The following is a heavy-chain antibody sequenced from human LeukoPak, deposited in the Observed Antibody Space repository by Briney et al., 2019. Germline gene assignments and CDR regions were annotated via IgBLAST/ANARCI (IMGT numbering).Heavy chain of an antibody. Sequence: SETLSLTCTVSGGPISRYYWSWIRQPAGKGLEWIGRIYTSGSTNYNPSLKSRVTMSVDTSKNQFSLKLSSVTAADTAVYYCAREYCSSTSCYEMYDYWGQGTLVTVSS. CDR2: IYTSGST. J-gene: IGHJ4*02. V-gene: IGHV4-4*07. CDR1: GGPISRYY. D-gene: IGHD2-2*01. CDR3: AREYCSSTSCYEMYDY.